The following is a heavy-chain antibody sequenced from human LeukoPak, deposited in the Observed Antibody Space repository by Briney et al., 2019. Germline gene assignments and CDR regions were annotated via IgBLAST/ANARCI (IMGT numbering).Heavy chain of an antibody. CDR3: ARVGSSSWYAYYYYMDV. CDR1: GYTFTSYD. Sequence: ASVKVSCKASGYTFTSYDINWVRQATGQGLEWMGWMNPNSGNTGYAQKFQGRVTMTRNTSISTAYMELSSLRSEDTAVYYCARVGSSSWYAYYYYMDVWGKGTTVTISS. D-gene: IGHD6-13*01. CDR2: MNPNSGNT. J-gene: IGHJ6*03. V-gene: IGHV1-8*01.